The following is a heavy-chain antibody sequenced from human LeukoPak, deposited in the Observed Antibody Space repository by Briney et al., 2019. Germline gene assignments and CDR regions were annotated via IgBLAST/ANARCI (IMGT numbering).Heavy chain of an antibody. D-gene: IGHD1-26*01. CDR2: INTNSGGT. V-gene: IGHV1-2*02. J-gene: IGHJ4*02. Sequence: ASVKVSCKASGYTFSDYYMHWVRQAPGQGLEWMGWINTNSGGTYSAQKFQDRVTMTRDKSISTTNMDLLKVRSDDPAVYYCSRVAVGPTNKLDDWGQGTPVSVSS. CDR3: SRVAVGPTNKLDD. CDR1: GYTFSDYY.